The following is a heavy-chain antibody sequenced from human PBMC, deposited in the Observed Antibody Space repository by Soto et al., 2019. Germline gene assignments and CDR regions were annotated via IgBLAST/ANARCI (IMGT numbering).Heavy chain of an antibody. CDR2: ISYSGTS. Sequence: QVQLQESGPGLVKPSETLSLTCTVSGGSITNYYCSWFRQSPGKGLEWIGYISYSGTSAYNLSLKRRVTMSVDTSKTQFSLMLESVPATDTAVYYCARHGFGSLHGLVDVWGQGTTVIVSS. CDR1: GGSITNYY. CDR3: ARHGFGSLHGLVDV. V-gene: IGHV4-59*08. J-gene: IGHJ6*02. D-gene: IGHD3-10*01.